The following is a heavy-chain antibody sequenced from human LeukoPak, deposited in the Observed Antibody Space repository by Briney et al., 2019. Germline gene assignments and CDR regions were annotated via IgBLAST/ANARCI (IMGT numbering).Heavy chain of an antibody. J-gene: IGHJ6*03. CDR3: AREGGYDILTGYRSFYYYYYMDV. D-gene: IGHD3-9*01. Sequence: SETLSLTCTVSGGSISSYYWSWIRRPAGKGLEWIGRIYTSGSTNYNPSLKSRVTMSVDTSKNQFSLKLSSVTAADTAVYYCAREGGYDILTGYRSFYYYYYMDVWGKGTTVTISS. CDR2: IYTSGST. V-gene: IGHV4-4*07. CDR1: GGSISSYY.